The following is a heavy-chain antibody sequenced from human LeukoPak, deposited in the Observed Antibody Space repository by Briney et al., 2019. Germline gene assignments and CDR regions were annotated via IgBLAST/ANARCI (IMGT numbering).Heavy chain of an antibody. CDR3: AKDGSYIVVVPAAMRVDY. J-gene: IGHJ4*02. D-gene: IGHD2-2*01. CDR1: GFTFSSYA. CDR2: ISGSGGST. V-gene: IGHV3-23*01. Sequence: GGSLRPSCAASGFTFSSYAMSWVRQAPGKGLEWVSAISGSGGSTYYADSVKGRFTISRDNSKNTLYLQMNSLRAEDTAVYYCAKDGSYIVVVPAAMRVDYWGQGTLVTVSS.